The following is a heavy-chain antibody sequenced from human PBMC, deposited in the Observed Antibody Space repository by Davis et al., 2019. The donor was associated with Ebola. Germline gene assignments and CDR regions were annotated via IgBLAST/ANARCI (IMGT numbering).Heavy chain of an antibody. CDR1: GFTFSSYW. D-gene: IGHD6-19*01. V-gene: IGHV3-7*01. CDR2: IKQDGSEK. Sequence: GGSLRLSCAASGFTFSSYWMSWVRQAPGKGLEWVANIKQDGSEKYYVDSVKGRFTISRDNAQNSLYLQMNSLRAEDTAVYYCARDGAVAGMRWFDPWGQGTLVTVSS. J-gene: IGHJ5*02. CDR3: ARDGAVAGMRWFDP.